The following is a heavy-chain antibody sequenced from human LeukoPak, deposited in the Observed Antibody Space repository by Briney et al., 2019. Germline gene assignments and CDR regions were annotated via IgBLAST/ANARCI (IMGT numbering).Heavy chain of an antibody. D-gene: IGHD1-26*01. V-gene: IGHV4-59*08. CDR1: GASLTTHY. J-gene: IGHJ4*02. CDR3: ARRGAPSKFYYFDS. Sequence: PSETLSLTCTVSGASLTTHYWAWIRQPPGKGLEWIGFVSKTGNTNYNASLKSRVTISADTSKNTFSPKLSSLTAADTAVYFCARRGAPSKFYYFDSWGQGTLVTVSS. CDR2: VSKTGNT.